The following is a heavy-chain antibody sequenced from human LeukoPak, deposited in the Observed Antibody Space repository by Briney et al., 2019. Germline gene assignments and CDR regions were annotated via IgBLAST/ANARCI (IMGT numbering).Heavy chain of an antibody. V-gene: IGHV3-21*01. CDR2: ISSSSSYI. D-gene: IGHD2-8*02. CDR1: GFTFSSYS. Sequence: AGGSLRLSCAASGFTFSSYSMNWVRQAPGKGLEWVSSISSSSSYIYYADSVKGRFTIFRDNVKNTLYLEMNNLRLEDTAVYYCVRSGGYGNWGYWGQGTLVTVSS. J-gene: IGHJ4*02. CDR3: VRSGGYGNWGY.